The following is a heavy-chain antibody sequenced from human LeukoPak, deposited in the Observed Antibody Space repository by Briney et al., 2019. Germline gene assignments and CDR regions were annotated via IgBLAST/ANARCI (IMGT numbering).Heavy chain of an antibody. CDR1: GYSISSGHH. V-gene: IGHV4-38-2*01. CDR2: VSHSGST. D-gene: IGHD3-22*01. Sequence: KPSETLSLNCVVSGYSISSGHHWGWVRQPPREGLEWIGGVSHSGSTYYNPSLKSRVTISVDTSKNQFSVKLRSVTAADTAVYYCARHNLYDSSGDGRYYFDYWGQGTLVTVSS. CDR3: ARHNLYDSSGDGRYYFDY. J-gene: IGHJ4*02.